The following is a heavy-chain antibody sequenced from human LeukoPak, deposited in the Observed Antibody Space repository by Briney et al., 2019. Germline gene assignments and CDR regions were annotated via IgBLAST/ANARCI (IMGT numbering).Heavy chain of an antibody. Sequence: GGSLRLSCAASGFTFSSYAVSWVRQAPGKGLEWVSTISGSGETTYYADSVKGRFTISRDNSKNTLYLQMNSLGAEDTAVYYCANRQSSSLPKYFDLWGRGTLVTVSS. J-gene: IGHJ2*01. CDR2: ISGSGETT. V-gene: IGHV3-23*01. D-gene: IGHD6-13*01. CDR1: GFTFSSYA. CDR3: ANRQSSSLPKYFDL.